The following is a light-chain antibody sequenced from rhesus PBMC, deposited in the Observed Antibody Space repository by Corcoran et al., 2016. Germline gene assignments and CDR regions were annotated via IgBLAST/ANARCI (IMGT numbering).Light chain of an antibody. CDR2: QAA. Sequence: DIVLTQSPASLAVSPGQRATITCSASESVSFFGINLIHWYQQKPGQPPKLLIYQAANKDTGVPARFSGSGSWTDFTLTFIPVEAGDAADYYCLQSKNSPRTFGQGTRVEI. J-gene: IGKJ1*01. CDR3: LQSKNSPRT. CDR1: ESVSFFGINL. V-gene: IGKV7-13*01.